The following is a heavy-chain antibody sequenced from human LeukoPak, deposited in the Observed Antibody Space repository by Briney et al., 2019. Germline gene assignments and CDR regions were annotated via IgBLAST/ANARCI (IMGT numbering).Heavy chain of an antibody. J-gene: IGHJ4*02. Sequence: GGSLRLSCAASGFTFSSYSMNWVRQAPGKGLEWVGRIKSKTDGGTTDYAAPVKGRFTISRDDSKNTLYLQMNSLKTEDTAVYYCTTERRAINYFDYWGQGTLVTVSS. CDR2: IKSKTDGGTT. D-gene: IGHD3-9*01. CDR1: GFTFSSYS. CDR3: TTERRAINYFDY. V-gene: IGHV3-15*01.